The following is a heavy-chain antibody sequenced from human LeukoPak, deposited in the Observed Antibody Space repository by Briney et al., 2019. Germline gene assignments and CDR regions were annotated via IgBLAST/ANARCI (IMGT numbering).Heavy chain of an antibody. V-gene: IGHV5-51*01. Sequence: GGSLQISCKGSGYNFTSYWIGWVRQMPGKGLEWMEIIYPGDSDTRYSPSFQGQVTISADKSISTAYLQWSSLKASDTAMYYCARPPYYGGNSFDYWGQGTLVTVSS. CDR1: GYNFTSYW. CDR2: IYPGDSDT. CDR3: ARPPYYGGNSFDY. D-gene: IGHD4-23*01. J-gene: IGHJ4*02.